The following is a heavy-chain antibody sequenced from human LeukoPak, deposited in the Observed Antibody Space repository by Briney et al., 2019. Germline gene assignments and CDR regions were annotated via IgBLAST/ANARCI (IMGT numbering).Heavy chain of an antibody. CDR2: LFHPDST. D-gene: IGHD2-2*01. CDR3: ARQYDSYYSYYLDL. CDR1: GYPINKAYY. J-gene: IGHJ6*03. Sequence: SETLSLTCAVSGYPINKAYYWVWIRQPPGKGLEWIGSLFHPDSTYYNPSLKSRVTMSVDTSRNQFSLKLSSVTAADTAVYYCARQYDSYYSYYLDLWGTGTTVTVSS. V-gene: IGHV4-38-2*01.